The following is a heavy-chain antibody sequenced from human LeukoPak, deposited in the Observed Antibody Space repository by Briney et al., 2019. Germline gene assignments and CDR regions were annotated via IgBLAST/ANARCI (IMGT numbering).Heavy chain of an antibody. V-gene: IGHV3-21*06. CDR1: GFTFSSYS. Sequence: GGSLRLSCAASGFTFSSYSMKWVRQAPGKGLEWVSSIHSSSNYINYVDSVKGRFTISRDNAKNSLYLQMNSLRVEDTAVYYCAVDSDHWSAFFSGSRMTPKRGGQGTLVTVSS. J-gene: IGHJ4*02. D-gene: IGHD3-3*01. CDR3: AVDSDHWSAFFSGSRMTPKR. CDR2: IHSSSNYI.